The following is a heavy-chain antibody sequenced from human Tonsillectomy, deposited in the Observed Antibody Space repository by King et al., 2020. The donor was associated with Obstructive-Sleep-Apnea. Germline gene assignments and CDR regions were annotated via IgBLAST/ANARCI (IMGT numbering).Heavy chain of an antibody. D-gene: IGHD6-19*01. V-gene: IGHV3-30*02. CDR1: GFTFSSYG. J-gene: IGHJ2*01. Sequence: VQLVESGGGVVQPGGSLRLACAASGFTFSSYGMHWVRQAPGKGLEWVAFIRYDGSNKYYADSVKGRFTISRDNSKNTLYLQMNSLRAEDTAVYYCAKSPYSSGWYWYFDLWGRGTLVTVSS. CDR2: IRYDGSNK. CDR3: AKSPYSSGWYWYFDL.